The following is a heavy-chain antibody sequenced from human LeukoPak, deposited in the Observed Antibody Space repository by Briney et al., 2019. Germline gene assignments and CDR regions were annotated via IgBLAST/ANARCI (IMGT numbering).Heavy chain of an antibody. J-gene: IGHJ5*02. CDR3: ARDLITMIGDYWFDP. D-gene: IGHD3-22*01. V-gene: IGHV4-61*02. CDR2: IYTSGST. CDR1: GGSISSGSYY. Sequence: SQTLSPTCTVSGGSISSGSYYWSWIRQPAGKGLEWIGRIYTSGSTNYNPSLKSRVTISVDASKNQFSLKLSSVTAADTAVYYCARDLITMIGDYWFDPWGQGTLVTVSS.